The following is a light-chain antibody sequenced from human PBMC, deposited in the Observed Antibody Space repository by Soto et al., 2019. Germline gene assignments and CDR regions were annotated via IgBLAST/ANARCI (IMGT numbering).Light chain of an antibody. CDR2: DAS. CDR1: QSVSNSY. V-gene: IGKV3-20*01. Sequence: EIVLTQSPGTLSLSPGERATLSCRASQSVSNSYLAWYQHKPGQAPRLLLYDASSRATAIPDRFSGSGSGTDFTLTISSLEPEDVAVYYCQQYGTSPYAFGQGTKLEIK. J-gene: IGKJ2*01. CDR3: QQYGTSPYA.